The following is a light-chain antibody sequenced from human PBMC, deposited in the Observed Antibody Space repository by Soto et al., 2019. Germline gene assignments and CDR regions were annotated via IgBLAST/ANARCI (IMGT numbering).Light chain of an antibody. J-gene: IGLJ7*01. CDR1: SADIGGYSS. Sequence: QSVLTQPPSASGSPGQSITVSCAGTSADIGGYSSVSWYQHHPGKVPKLVIYDVDKRPSGVPDRFSGSKSGNTASLTVSGLQPEDEADYYCTSYGGNNNVLFGGGTQLTVL. CDR3: TSYGGNNNVL. CDR2: DVD. V-gene: IGLV2-8*01.